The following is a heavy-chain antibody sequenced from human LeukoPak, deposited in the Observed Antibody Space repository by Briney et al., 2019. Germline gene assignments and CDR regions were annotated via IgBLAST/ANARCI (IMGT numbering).Heavy chain of an antibody. CDR3: ARHAPSGYSSGWYRGKGFDP. Sequence: PSETLSLTCAVYGGSFSGYYWSWIRQPPGKGLEWIGEINHSGSTNYNPSLKSRVTISVDTSKNQFSLKLSSVTAADTAVYYRARHAPSGYSSGWYRGKGFDPWGQGTLVTVSS. D-gene: IGHD6-19*01. J-gene: IGHJ5*02. V-gene: IGHV4-34*01. CDR2: INHSGST. CDR1: GGSFSGYY.